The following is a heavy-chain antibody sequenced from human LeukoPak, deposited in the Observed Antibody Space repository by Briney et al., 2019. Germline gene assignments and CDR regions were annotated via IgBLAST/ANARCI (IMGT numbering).Heavy chain of an antibody. CDR1: GGSISSYY. Sequence: SDTLSLTCTVSGGSISSYYWSWIRQPPGKGLEWIGYIYYSGSTNYNPSLKSRVTISVGTSKNQFSLNLSSVTAADTAVYYCARGGGYSGYDFGYWGQGTLVTVSS. D-gene: IGHD5-12*01. V-gene: IGHV4-59*07. J-gene: IGHJ4*02. CDR3: ARGGGYSGYDFGY. CDR2: IYYSGST.